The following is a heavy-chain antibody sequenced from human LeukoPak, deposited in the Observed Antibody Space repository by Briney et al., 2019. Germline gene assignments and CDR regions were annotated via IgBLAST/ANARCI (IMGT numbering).Heavy chain of an antibody. Sequence: GGSLRLSCAASGFTVSSNYMNWVRQAPGKGLEWVSIIYSGGSTYYADSVKGRFTISRDISTNTLYLQMNSLRAEDTAVYYCAKAGISVAANEGDWSDPWGQGTVVTVSS. J-gene: IGHJ5*02. D-gene: IGHD6-19*01. CDR3: AKAGISVAANEGDWSDP. V-gene: IGHV3-53*01. CDR1: GFTVSSNY. CDR2: IYSGGST.